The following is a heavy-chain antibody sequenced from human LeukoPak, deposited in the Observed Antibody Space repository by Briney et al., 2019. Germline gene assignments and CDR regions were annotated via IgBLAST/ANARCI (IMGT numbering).Heavy chain of an antibody. V-gene: IGHV3-7*01. Sequence: GGSLRLSCAAPGITISSYWMSWVRQAPGKGLEWVANIKEDGSEKYYVDSVKGRYTISRDNAKKSLYLQMNRLRAEDTAVYYCEAFYYDESGWGDASDMWGQGTMVTVSS. J-gene: IGHJ3*02. CDR3: EAFYYDESGWGDASDM. CDR2: IKEDGSEK. D-gene: IGHD3-16*01. CDR1: GITISSYW.